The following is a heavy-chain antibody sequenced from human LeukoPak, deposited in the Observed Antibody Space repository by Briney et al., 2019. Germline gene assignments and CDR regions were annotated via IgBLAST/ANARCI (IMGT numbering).Heavy chain of an antibody. CDR2: INPNSGGT. CDR3: AREIRGVVVPAAMSYYYYGMDV. V-gene: IGHV1-2*02. CDR1: GYTFTGYY. Sequence: ASVKVSCKASGYTFTGYYMHWVRQAPGQGLEWMGWINPNSGGTNYAQKFQGRVTMTGDTSISTAYMELSRLRSDDTAVYYCAREIRGVVVPAAMSYYYYGMDVWGQGTTVTVSS. J-gene: IGHJ6*02. D-gene: IGHD2-2*01.